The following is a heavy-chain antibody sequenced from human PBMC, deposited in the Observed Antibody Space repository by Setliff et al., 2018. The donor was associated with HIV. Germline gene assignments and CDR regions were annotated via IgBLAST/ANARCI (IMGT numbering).Heavy chain of an antibody. CDR3: ATSSPPDDYGDLGGIDH. CDR1: GLTFGDIE. J-gene: IGHJ4*02. CDR2: ISGSDDTV. V-gene: IGHV3-48*03. Sequence: GGSLRLSCAASGLTFGDIEMNWVRQAPGKGLEWVSYISGSDDTVLYAESVKGRFSVSRDNADNSLSLQMNGLRDDDTAVYFCATSSPPDDYGDLGGIDHWGQGTLVT. D-gene: IGHD4-17*01.